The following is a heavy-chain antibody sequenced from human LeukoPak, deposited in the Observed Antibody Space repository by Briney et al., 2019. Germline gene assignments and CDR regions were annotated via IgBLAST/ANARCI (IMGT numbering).Heavy chain of an antibody. CDR1: GYMFAVFG. CDR3: ARDRYDVGVAFDF. J-gene: IGHJ3*01. CDR2: IRVHNGDT. Sequence: ASVKVSCKASGYMFAVFGITWVRQAPGQGLEWMGSIRVHNGDTNYAQKFQGRLSMTTDTSATTAYMELRSLKSDDTAVYYCARDRYDVGVAFDFWGQGTMVTVSS. D-gene: IGHD1-26*01. V-gene: IGHV1-18*01.